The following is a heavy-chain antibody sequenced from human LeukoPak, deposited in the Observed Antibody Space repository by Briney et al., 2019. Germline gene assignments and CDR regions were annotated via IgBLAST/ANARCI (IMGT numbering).Heavy chain of an antibody. Sequence: PGGSLRLSCAASGFTFSSYGMHWVRQAPGKGLEWVAVICYDGSNKYYADSVKGRFTISRDNSKNTLYLQMNSLRAEDTAVYYCARDLCSSTSCYLRTSGMDVWGQGTTVTVSS. J-gene: IGHJ6*02. CDR2: ICYDGSNK. V-gene: IGHV3-33*01. D-gene: IGHD2-2*01. CDR1: GFTFSSYG. CDR3: ARDLCSSTSCYLRTSGMDV.